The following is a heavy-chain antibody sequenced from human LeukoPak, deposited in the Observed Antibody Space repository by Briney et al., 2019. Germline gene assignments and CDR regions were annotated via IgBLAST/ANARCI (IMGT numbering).Heavy chain of an antibody. CDR3: AREPGYSSSLDY. V-gene: IGHV3-21*01. CDR1: GFTFSSYS. D-gene: IGHD6-13*01. CDR2: ISSSSSYI. Sequence: GGSLRLSCAASGFTFSSYSMNWVRQAPGKGLEWVSSISSSSSYIYYADSVKGRFTISRDNAKNSLYLQTNSLRAEDTAVYYCAREPGYSSSLDYWGQGTLVTVSS. J-gene: IGHJ4*02.